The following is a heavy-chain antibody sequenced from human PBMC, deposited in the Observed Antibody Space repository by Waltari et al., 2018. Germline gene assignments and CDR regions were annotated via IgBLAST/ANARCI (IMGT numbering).Heavy chain of an antibody. Sequence: QLQLQESGPGAVKPSDTLSLTCTVSGGSISISSHYWDWIRQPPGKGLEWIGSIYYNGRTYYNSSLKTRVSMSVDTSRNQFSLNLNSVTAADTAVYYCARGGAPDGWFDPWGQGTLVNVSS. CDR2: IYYNGRT. CDR1: GGSISISSHY. CDR3: ARGGAPDGWFDP. J-gene: IGHJ5*02. V-gene: IGHV4-39*07.